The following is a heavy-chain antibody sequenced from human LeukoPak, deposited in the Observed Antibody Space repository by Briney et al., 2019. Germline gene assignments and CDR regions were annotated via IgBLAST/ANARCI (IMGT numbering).Heavy chain of an antibody. Sequence: ASVKVYCKASGYTFTSYGISWVRQAPGQGLEWMGWISAYNGNTNYAQKLQGRVTMTTDTSTSTAYMELRSLRSDDTAVYYCARSAAYYYDSSGYYYGSFDYWGQGTLVTVSS. D-gene: IGHD3-22*01. V-gene: IGHV1-18*01. J-gene: IGHJ4*02. CDR3: ARSAAYYYDSSGYYYGSFDY. CDR2: ISAYNGNT. CDR1: GYTFTSYG.